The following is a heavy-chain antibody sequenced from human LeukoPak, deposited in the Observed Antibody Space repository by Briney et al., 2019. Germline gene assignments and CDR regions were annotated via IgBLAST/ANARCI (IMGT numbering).Heavy chain of an antibody. D-gene: IGHD6-13*01. Sequence: SETLSLTCTVSGGSISSSSYYWGWIRQPPGKGLEWIGSIYYSGSTYYNPSLRSRVTISVDTSKNQFSLKLSSVTAADTAVYYCARVKGFYSSSWYLNWGQGTLVTVSS. CDR3: ARVKGFYSSSWYLN. CDR1: GGSISSSSYY. J-gene: IGHJ4*02. CDR2: IYYSGST. V-gene: IGHV4-39*07.